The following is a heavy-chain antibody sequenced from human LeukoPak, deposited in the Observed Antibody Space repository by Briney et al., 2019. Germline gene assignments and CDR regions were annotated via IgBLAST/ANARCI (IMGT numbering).Heavy chain of an antibody. CDR3: ALIGAVAGPFDY. CDR2: ISSSSSYI. V-gene: IGHV3-21*01. CDR1: GLTFSSYS. J-gene: IGHJ4*02. Sequence: GGSLRLSCAASGLTFSSYSMNWVRQAPGKGLEWVSSISSSSSYIYYADSVKGRFTISRDNAKNSLYLQMNSLRAEDTAVYYCALIGAVAGPFDYWGQGTLVTVSS. D-gene: IGHD6-19*01.